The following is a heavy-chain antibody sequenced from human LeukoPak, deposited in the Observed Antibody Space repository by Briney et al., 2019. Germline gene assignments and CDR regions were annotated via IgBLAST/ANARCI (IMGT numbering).Heavy chain of an antibody. V-gene: IGHV4-4*07. CDR2: IYTSGSN. D-gene: IGHD6-19*01. CDR3: ARTRSSGWYRPRGGYYGMDV. J-gene: IGHJ6*02. CDR1: GGSISSYY. Sequence: SETLSLACTVSGGSISSYYWSWIRQPAGKGLEWIGRIYTSGSNNYNPSLKSRVTMSVDTSKNQFSLKLSSVTAADTAVYYCARTRSSGWYRPRGGYYGMDVWGQGTTVTVSS.